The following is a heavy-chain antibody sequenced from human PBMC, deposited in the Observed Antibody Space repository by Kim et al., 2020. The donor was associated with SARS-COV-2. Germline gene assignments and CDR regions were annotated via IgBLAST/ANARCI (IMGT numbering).Heavy chain of an antibody. Sequence: GGTTYAQKFQDRVTITSDTSTRTLYRELSSLSSEDTAVYYCAREVDSPDYWGQGTLVTVSS. CDR3: AREVDSPDY. V-gene: IGHV1-46*01. CDR2: GGT. D-gene: IGHD5-12*01. J-gene: IGHJ4*02.